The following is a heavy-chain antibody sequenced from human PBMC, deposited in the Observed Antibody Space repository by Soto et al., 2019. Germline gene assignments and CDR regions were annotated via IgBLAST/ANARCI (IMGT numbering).Heavy chain of an antibody. V-gene: IGHV3-30*18. CDR1: GFTFSSYG. CDR3: AKDLLDTAMVPGEYYYYYGMDV. D-gene: IGHD5-18*01. CDR2: ISYDGSNK. J-gene: IGHJ6*02. Sequence: GGSLRLSCAASGFTFSSYGMHWVRQAPGKGLEWVAVISYDGSNKYYADSVKGRFTISRDNSKNTLYLQMNSLRAEDTAVYYCAKDLLDTAMVPGEYYYYYGMDVWGQGTTVTVSS.